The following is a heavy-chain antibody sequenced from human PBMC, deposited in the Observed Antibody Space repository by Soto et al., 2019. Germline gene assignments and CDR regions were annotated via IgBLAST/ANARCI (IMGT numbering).Heavy chain of an antibody. CDR2: IYYSGST. D-gene: IGHD6-13*01. J-gene: IGHJ6*02. CDR3: ASGYSSSWYGYYYYGMDV. V-gene: IGHV4-39*01. Sequence: PSETLSLTCTVSGGSISSSSYYWGWIRQPPGKGLEWIGSIYYSGSTYYNPSLKSRVTISVDTSKNQFSLKLSSVTAADTAVYYCASGYSSSWYGYYYYGMDVWGQGTTVT. CDR1: GGSISSSSYY.